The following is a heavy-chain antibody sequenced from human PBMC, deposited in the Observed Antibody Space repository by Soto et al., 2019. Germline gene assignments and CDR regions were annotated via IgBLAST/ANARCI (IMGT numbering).Heavy chain of an antibody. V-gene: IGHV5-51*01. CDR1: GYSFTSYW. CDR3: ARLSYYDYVWGSYRQYYYYYYGMDV. CDR2: IYPGDSDT. Sequence: GESLKISXKGSGYSFTSYWIGWVRQMPGKGLEWMGIIYPGDSDTRYSPSFQGQVTISADKSISTAYLQWSSLKASDTAMYYCARLSYYDYVWGSYRQYYYYYYGMDVWGQGTTVTVSS. D-gene: IGHD3-16*02. J-gene: IGHJ6*02.